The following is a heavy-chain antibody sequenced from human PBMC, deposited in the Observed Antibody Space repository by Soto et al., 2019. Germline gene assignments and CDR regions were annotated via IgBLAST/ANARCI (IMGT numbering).Heavy chain of an antibody. J-gene: IGHJ3*02. CDR3: ARDEYYYDSSGYYYMSGDAFDI. D-gene: IGHD3-22*01. V-gene: IGHV4-38-2*02. Sequence: SETLSLTFAVSGYSISSGYYWGWIRQPPGKGLEWIGSIYHSGSTYYNPSLKSRVTISVDTSKNQFSLKLSSVTAADTAVYYCARDEYYYDSSGYYYMSGDAFDIWGQGTMVTVSS. CDR2: IYHSGST. CDR1: GYSISSGYY.